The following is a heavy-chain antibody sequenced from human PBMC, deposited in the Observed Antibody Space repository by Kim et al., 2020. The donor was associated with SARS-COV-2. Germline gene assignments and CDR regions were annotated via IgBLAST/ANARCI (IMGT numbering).Heavy chain of an antibody. Sequence: THYADSLEGRFTTSKGSAKNSLYLQMNSLRAEDTAIYYCARGGYPRYWGQGTLVTVSS. V-gene: IGHV3-11*06. CDR2: T. J-gene: IGHJ4*02. CDR3: ARGGYPRY. D-gene: IGHD6-25*01.